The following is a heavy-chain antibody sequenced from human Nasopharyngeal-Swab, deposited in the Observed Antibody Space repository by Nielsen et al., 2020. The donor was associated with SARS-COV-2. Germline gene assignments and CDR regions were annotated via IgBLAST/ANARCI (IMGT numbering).Heavy chain of an antibody. V-gene: IGHV3-30-3*01. CDR1: GFTFSSYA. J-gene: IGHJ4*02. CDR2: ISYDGSNK. D-gene: IGHD1-26*01. Sequence: GGSRRLSCAASGFTFSSYAMHWVRQAPGKGLEWVAVISYDGSNKYYADSVKGRFTISRDNSKNTLYLQMNSLRAEDTAVYYCARGLGGSYLAGFDYWGQGTLVTVSS. CDR3: ARGLGGSYLAGFDY.